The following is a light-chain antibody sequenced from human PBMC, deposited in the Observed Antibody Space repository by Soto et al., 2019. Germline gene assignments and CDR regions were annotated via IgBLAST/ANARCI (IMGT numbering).Light chain of an antibody. J-gene: IGKJ1*01. V-gene: IGKV1-5*03. CDR2: KAS. Sequence: DIHMTQPPATLSGSVGDRVTITCRASQTISSWLAWYQQKPGKAPKLLIYKASTLKSGVPSRFSGSGSGTEFTLTISSLQPDDFATYYCLQDYNYPQTFGQGTKVDIK. CDR1: QTISSW. CDR3: LQDYNYPQT.